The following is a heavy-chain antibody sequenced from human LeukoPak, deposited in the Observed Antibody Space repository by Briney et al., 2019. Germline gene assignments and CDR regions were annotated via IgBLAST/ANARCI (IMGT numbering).Heavy chain of an antibody. V-gene: IGHV4-34*01. J-gene: IGHJ1*01. CDR3: ARGLGNDYGDYVRVPTEYFQH. Sequence: PSETLSLTCAVYGGSFSGYYWSWIRQPPGKGLEWIGEINHSGSTNYNPSLKSRVTISVDTSKNQFSLKLSSVTAADTAVYYCARGLGNDYGDYVRVPTEYFQHWGQGTLVTVSS. D-gene: IGHD4-17*01. CDR1: GGSFSGYY. CDR2: INHSGST.